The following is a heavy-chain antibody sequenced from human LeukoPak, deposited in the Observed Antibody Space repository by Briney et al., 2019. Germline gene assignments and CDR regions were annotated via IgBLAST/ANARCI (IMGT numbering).Heavy chain of an antibody. V-gene: IGHV1-2*06. Sequence: ASVKVSCKASGYTFTGYYMHWVRQAPGQGLEWMGRINPNSGGTIYAQKLQGRVTMTTDTSTSTAYMELRSLRSDDTAVYYCARFRKNYYDSSGYYYYYYYMDVWGKGTTVTVSS. CDR2: INPNSGGT. J-gene: IGHJ6*03. CDR1: GYTFTGYY. CDR3: ARFRKNYYDSSGYYYYYYYMDV. D-gene: IGHD3-22*01.